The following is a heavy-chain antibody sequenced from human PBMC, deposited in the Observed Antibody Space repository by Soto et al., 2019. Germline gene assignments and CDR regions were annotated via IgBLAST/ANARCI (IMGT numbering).Heavy chain of an antibody. Sequence: GGPLRRSCAASGFTFSTYALSWVRQAPGKGLEWVSAISANGQGIYYADSVRGRFTISRDNSKNTIFLHMDSLRAEDTAVYYCAKDRNYPRDQFHYWGQGTLVTVSS. D-gene: IGHD1-7*01. V-gene: IGHV3-23*01. J-gene: IGHJ4*02. CDR1: GFTFSTYA. CDR3: AKDRNYPRDQFHY. CDR2: ISANGQGI.